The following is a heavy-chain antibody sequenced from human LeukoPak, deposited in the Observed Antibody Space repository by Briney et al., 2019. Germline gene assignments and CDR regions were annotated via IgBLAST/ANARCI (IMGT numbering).Heavy chain of an antibody. CDR1: GFTFSSYE. V-gene: IGHV3-48*03. D-gene: IGHD6-19*01. Sequence: GGSLRLSCAASGFTFSSYEMNWVRQAPGKGLEWVSYISSSGSTIYYADSVKGRFTISRDNAKNSLYLQMNSLRAEDTAVYYCARDRFSSGWYQPTDYWGQGTLVTVSS. J-gene: IGHJ4*02. CDR3: ARDRFSSGWYQPTDY. CDR2: ISSSGSTI.